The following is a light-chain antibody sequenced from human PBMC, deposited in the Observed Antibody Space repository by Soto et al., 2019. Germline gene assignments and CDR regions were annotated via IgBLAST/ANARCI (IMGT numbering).Light chain of an antibody. CDR2: GTS. J-gene: IGLJ3*02. V-gene: IGLV1-40*01. CDR3: QSYDISLSGSV. Sequence: QSVLTQPPSVSGAPGQRVTISCTGSSSNIGAGYDVHWYQQLPGTAPKLLIYGTSNRPSGVPDRFSGSKSGTSASLAITGLQAEDEADYYCQSYDISLSGSVFGGGTKLTVL. CDR1: SSNIGAGYD.